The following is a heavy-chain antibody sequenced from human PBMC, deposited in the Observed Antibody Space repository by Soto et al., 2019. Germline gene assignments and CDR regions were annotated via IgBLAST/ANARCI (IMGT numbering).Heavy chain of an antibody. CDR3: ESEGVGGSGAIAP. V-gene: IGHV1-18*04. CDR1: GYTFTSYG. J-gene: IGHJ5*02. CDR2: NSAYNGNT. D-gene: IGHD2-15*01. Sequence: QVQLVQSGAEVKKPGASVKVSCKASGYTFTSYGISWVPRDPGQGLEWMGWNSAYNGNTNYAQKLQGRVTMTTDTSTTNGDMEPRSLRSDDTAVYYCESEGVGGSGAIAPWGQGPLVTVSS.